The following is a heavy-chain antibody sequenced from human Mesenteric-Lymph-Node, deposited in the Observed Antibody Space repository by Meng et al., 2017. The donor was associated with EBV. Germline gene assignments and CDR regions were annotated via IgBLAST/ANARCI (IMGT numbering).Heavy chain of an antibody. Sequence: QVQLVQAEAGVKKPGSSVKVSCKASGGTLNSYAISWVRQASGQGLEWVGGIIPIFGTANYAQKFQGRVTITADKSTSTAYMELSSLRSEDTAVYYCARDRGLERNDGIDYWGQGTLVTVSS. CDR2: IIPIFGTA. D-gene: IGHD1-1*01. V-gene: IGHV1-69*06. J-gene: IGHJ4*02. CDR1: GGTLNSYA. CDR3: ARDRGLERNDGIDY.